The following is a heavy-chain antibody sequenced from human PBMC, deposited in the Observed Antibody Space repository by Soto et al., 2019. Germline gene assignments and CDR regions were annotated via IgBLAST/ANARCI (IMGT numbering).Heavy chain of an antibody. V-gene: IGHV4-31*03. Sequence: QVQLQESGPGLVKPSQTLSLTCTVSGGSISSGGYYWSWIRQHPGKGLEWIGYIYYSGSTYYNPSRKSRVTISVDTSKNQFSLKLSSVTAADTAVYYGATYGVYPYYFDYWGQGTLVTVSS. CDR3: ATYGVYPYYFDY. J-gene: IGHJ4*02. CDR1: GGSISSGGYY. CDR2: IYYSGST. D-gene: IGHD6-6*01.